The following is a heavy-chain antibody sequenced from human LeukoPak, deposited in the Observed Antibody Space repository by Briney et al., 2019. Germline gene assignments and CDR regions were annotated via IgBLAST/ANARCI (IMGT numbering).Heavy chain of an antibody. V-gene: IGHV3-7*01. CDR1: GFTFSDYW. CDR3: ATDRKVGTWDPRFNY. Sequence: GGTLRLSCSVSGFTFSDYWMTCVRQAPGKGLESVSNIRQDDSEKNYVASVKCRFTISRDNANLSLYLQMNSLRAEDTAIYYCATDRKVGTWDPRFNYWGQGTLVTVSS. CDR2: IRQDDSEK. J-gene: IGHJ4*02. D-gene: IGHD4-23*01.